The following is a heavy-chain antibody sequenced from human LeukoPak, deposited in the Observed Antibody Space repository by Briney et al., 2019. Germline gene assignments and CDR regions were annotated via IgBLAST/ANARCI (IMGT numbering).Heavy chain of an antibody. D-gene: IGHD5-24*01. Sequence: SETLSLTCAVYGGSFSGYYWSWIRQPPGQGLEWIGEINHSGSTNYNPSLKSRVTISVDTSKNQFSLKLSSVTAADTAVYYCARHGPVEMATISWGQGTLVTVSS. J-gene: IGHJ4*02. CDR1: GGSFSGYY. V-gene: IGHV4-34*01. CDR3: ARHGPVEMATIS. CDR2: INHSGST.